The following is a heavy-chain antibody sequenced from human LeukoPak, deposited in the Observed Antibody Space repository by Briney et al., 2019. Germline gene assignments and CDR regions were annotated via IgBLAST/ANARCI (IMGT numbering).Heavy chain of an antibody. V-gene: IGHV3-11*01. J-gene: IGHJ3*02. Sequence: GGSLRLSCAASGFTFSDYYMSWIRQAPGKGLEWVSYISSSGSTIYYADSVKGRFTISRDNAKNSLYLQMNSLRAEDTAVYYCARDLFHRRWELISHAFDIWGQGTVVTVSS. D-gene: IGHD1-26*01. CDR2: ISSSGSTI. CDR1: GFTFSDYY. CDR3: ARDLFHRRWELISHAFDI.